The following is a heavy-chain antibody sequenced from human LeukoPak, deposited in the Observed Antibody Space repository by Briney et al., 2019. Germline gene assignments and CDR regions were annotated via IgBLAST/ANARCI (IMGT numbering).Heavy chain of an antibody. D-gene: IGHD3-10*01. CDR1: GFTVSSNY. CDR3: GRGGNQYYFDY. Sequence: PGGSLRLSCAASGFTVSSNYMSWVRQAPGKGLEWVSVIYSGGSTYYADSVKGRFTISRDNSKNTLYLQMNSLRVEDTAVYYCGRGGNQYYFDYWGQGTLVTVSS. V-gene: IGHV3-66*01. J-gene: IGHJ4*02. CDR2: IYSGGST.